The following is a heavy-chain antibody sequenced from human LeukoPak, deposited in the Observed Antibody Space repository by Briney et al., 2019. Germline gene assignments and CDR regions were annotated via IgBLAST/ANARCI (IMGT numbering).Heavy chain of an antibody. CDR1: GFTFSSYA. CDR3: AKAFLVGATTDKFDY. Sequence: GGSLRLSCAASGFTFSSYAMSWVRQAPGKGLEWVSAISGSGGSTYYADPVEGRFTISRDNSKNTLYLQMNSLRAEDTAVYYCAKAFLVGATTDKFDYWGQGTLVTVSS. CDR2: ISGSGGST. V-gene: IGHV3-23*01. D-gene: IGHD1-26*01. J-gene: IGHJ4*02.